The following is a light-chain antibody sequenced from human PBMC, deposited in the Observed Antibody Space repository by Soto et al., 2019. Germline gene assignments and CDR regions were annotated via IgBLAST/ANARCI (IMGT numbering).Light chain of an antibody. J-gene: IGLJ2*01. V-gene: IGLV2-14*01. CDR3: SSFSSTSTIV. CDR2: EVS. Sequence: QSALTQPASVSGSPGQSITISCIGSSSDVGGYNYVSWYQHHPGRVPKPMIFEVSDRPSGVSSRFSGSKSGNTAYLTISGLQAEDKADYYCSSFSSTSTIVFGGGSKVTVL. CDR1: SSDVGGYNY.